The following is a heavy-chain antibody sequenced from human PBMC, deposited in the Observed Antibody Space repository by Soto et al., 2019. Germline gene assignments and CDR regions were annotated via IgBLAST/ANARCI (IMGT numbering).Heavy chain of an antibody. V-gene: IGHV2-5*01. CDR3: PHGGGAPVGLYYFDS. CDR1: GFSLSTTGVG. CDR2: IYWHDDK. Sequence: QITLKESGPTLVKPTQTLTLTCTFSGFSLSTTGVGVSWIRQPPGKALEWLALIYWHDDKRYSPSLKSRLTIPKDTSKNRGVLTMTNRDPVDTPTYSCPHGGGAPVGLYYFDSWGQGALVTVSS. D-gene: IGHD3-10*01. J-gene: IGHJ4*02.